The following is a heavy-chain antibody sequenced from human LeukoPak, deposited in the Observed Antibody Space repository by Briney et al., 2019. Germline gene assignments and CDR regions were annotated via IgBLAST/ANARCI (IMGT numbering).Heavy chain of an antibody. CDR2: IYYSGNA. D-gene: IGHD3-22*01. CDR1: GGSISSSTYY. CDR3: ARAGYDSSGYSTYYFDY. V-gene: IGHV4-31*03. J-gene: IGHJ4*02. Sequence: SETLSLTCTVSGGSISSSTYYWGWIRQHPGKGLEWIGYIYYSGNAYYNPSLSSRVTISVDTSKNQFSLKLRSVTAADTAVYYCARAGYDSSGYSTYYFDYWGQGTLVTVSS.